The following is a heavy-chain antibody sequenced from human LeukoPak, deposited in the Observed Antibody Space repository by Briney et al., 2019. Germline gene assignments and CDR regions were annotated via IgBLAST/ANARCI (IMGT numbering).Heavy chain of an antibody. CDR2: IYPGDSDT. CDR3: ARGDCSSTSCYDVDY. D-gene: IGHD2-2*01. V-gene: IGHV5-51*01. Sequence: GASLKISCKGSGYIFTSYWIGWVRQMPGKGLEWMGIIYPGDSDTRYSPSFQGQVTISADKSISTAYLQWSSLKASDTAMYYCARGDCSSTSCYDVDYWGQGTLVTVSS. J-gene: IGHJ4*02. CDR1: GYIFTSYW.